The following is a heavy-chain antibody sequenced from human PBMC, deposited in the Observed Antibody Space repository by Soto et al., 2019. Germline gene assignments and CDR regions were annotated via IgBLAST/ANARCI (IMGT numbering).Heavy chain of an antibody. D-gene: IGHD6-6*01. Sequence: PSETLSLTCAVSVGSVSSGGYSWIWIRQPPGKGLEWIGYIYHSGSTYYNPSLKSRVTISVDRSKNQFSLKLSSVTAADTAVYYCARYSIAARRGIDYWGQGTLVTVPQ. J-gene: IGHJ4*02. V-gene: IGHV4-30-2*01. CDR3: ARYSIAARRGIDY. CDR2: IYHSGST. CDR1: VGSVSSGGYS.